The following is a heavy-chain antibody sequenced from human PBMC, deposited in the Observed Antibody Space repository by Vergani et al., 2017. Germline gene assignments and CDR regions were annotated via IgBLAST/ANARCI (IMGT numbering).Heavy chain of an antibody. V-gene: IGHV1-69*01. CDR3: AIGGPITTSYFYAMDV. J-gene: IGHJ6*02. CDR1: GGTFSHFF. D-gene: IGHD3-3*01. Sequence: QVQLVQSGAEVKKPGSSVKVSCKSSGGTFSHFFISWVRQAPGQGLEWMGGIIPVFGVTNYTQKFQSRVTITADASTSTAYMELNSLRYEDTAVYYCAIGGPITTSYFYAMDVWAQGTTVTVAS. CDR2: IIPVFGVT.